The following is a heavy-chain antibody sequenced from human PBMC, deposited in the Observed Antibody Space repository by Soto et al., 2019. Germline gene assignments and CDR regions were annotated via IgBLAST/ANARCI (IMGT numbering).Heavy chain of an antibody. CDR2: ISYDGSNK. CDR3: AKDPKYCTNGVCPSFDYYYGMDV. Sequence: GGSLRLSCAASGFTFSSYGMHWVRQAPGKGLEWVAVISYDGSNKYYADSVKGRFTISRDNSKNTLYLQMNSLRAEDTAVYYCAKDPKYCTNGVCPSFDYYYGMDVWGQGTTVTVSS. D-gene: IGHD2-8*01. V-gene: IGHV3-30*18. J-gene: IGHJ6*02. CDR1: GFTFSSYG.